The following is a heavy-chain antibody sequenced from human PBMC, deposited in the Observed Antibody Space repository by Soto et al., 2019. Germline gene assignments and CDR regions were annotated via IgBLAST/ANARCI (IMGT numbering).Heavy chain of an antibody. CDR2: LSFDGSNK. Sequence: PGGSLRLSCEASGFTFSNYAIHWVRQAPGKGLEWVAVLSFDGSNKYYADSVKGRFTISRDNSKNTLYLQMNSLRAEDTAVYYCARESCSSTSCPPGAFDIWGQGTMVTVSS. CDR1: GFTFSNYA. D-gene: IGHD2-2*01. V-gene: IGHV3-30-3*01. J-gene: IGHJ3*02. CDR3: ARESCSSTSCPPGAFDI.